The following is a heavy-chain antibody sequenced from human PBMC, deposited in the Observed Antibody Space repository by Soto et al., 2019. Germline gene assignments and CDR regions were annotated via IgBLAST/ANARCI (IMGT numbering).Heavy chain of an antibody. V-gene: IGHV3-23*01. J-gene: IGHJ6*02. CDR1: GFTFSSYA. CDR3: ARRHGMDV. CDR2: ISCSGGST. Sequence: GTLSPSCASSGFTFSSYAMSWVRQAPGKGRGWVSAISCSGGSTYYADSVKGRFTISRDNSKNTLYLQMNSLRAEDTAVYYCARRHGMDVWGQGTTVTVSS.